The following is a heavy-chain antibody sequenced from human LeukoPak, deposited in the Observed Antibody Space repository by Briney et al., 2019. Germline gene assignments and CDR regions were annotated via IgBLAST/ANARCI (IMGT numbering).Heavy chain of an antibody. CDR3: VGTIASRGSEY. D-gene: IGHD6-6*01. CDR1: GFTFGSYW. Sequence: GGSLRLSCAASGFTFGSYWMTWVRQAPGMGLVWVSRLPPDELGIIYADSVKGRFTVSRDNAKNTVYLQMNNLRVDDTAMYYCVGTIASRGSEYWGQGALVTVSS. V-gene: IGHV3-74*01. J-gene: IGHJ4*02. CDR2: LPPDELGI.